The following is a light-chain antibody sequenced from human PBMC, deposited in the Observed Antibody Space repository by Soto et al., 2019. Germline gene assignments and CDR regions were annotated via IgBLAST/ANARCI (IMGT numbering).Light chain of an antibody. CDR2: DVS. J-gene: IGLJ1*01. CDR1: SSDVGGYNY. V-gene: IGLV2-14*01. Sequence: QSVLTHPASLSGSPGQSITISCTGTSSDVGGYNYVSWYQQHPGKAPKLMIYDVSNRPSGVSNRFSGSKSGNTASLTISGLQAEDEADYYCSSYTSSSTYVFGTGTKSPS. CDR3: SSYTSSSTYV.